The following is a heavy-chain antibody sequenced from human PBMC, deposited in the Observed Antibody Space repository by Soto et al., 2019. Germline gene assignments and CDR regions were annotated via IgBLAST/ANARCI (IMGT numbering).Heavy chain of an antibody. D-gene: IGHD3-10*01. CDR3: TRGPRPISTGTGAY. CDR2: IYNDGTYS. J-gene: IGHJ4*02. CDR1: GFIFKMYW. Sequence: GESLKISCAASGFIFKMYWMHWVRQSPGKGLVWISRIYNDGTYSDYADSVRGRFTISRDNVNDTLYLQMNNLRAEDSGLYYCTRGPRPISTGTGAYWGQGTQVTVSS. V-gene: IGHV3-74*01.